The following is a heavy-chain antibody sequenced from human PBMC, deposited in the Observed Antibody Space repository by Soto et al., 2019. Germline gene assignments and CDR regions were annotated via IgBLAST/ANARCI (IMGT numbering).Heavy chain of an antibody. CDR1: GGSFTSNNW. J-gene: IGHJ4*02. D-gene: IGHD1-7*01. V-gene: IGHV4-4*02. Sequence: PSETLSLTCAVSGGSFTSNNWWAWVRQPPGQGLEWIGEIYRTGSTNYNPSLKSRVTISLDKSENQFSLKVTSLTAADTAVYYCASRDPGTSVDYWGQGTLVTVSS. CDR2: IYRTGST. CDR3: ASRDPGTSVDY.